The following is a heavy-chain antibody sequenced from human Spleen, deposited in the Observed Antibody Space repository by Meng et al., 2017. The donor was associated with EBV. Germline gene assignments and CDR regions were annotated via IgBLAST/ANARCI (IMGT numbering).Heavy chain of an antibody. D-gene: IGHD3-22*01. V-gene: IGHV7-4-1*02. CDR3: ARVYYDSSGLSDY. CDR1: GYTFTNYA. CDR2: INTNTGKP. Sequence: QVQLVHSGSELKKPWASVKISCKTSGYTFTNYAMNWVRQAPGQGLEWLGWINTNTGKPTYAQGFTGLFVFSLDTSVSTAYLQISSLKAEDTGMYYCARVYYDSSGLSDYWGQGTLVTVS. J-gene: IGHJ4*02.